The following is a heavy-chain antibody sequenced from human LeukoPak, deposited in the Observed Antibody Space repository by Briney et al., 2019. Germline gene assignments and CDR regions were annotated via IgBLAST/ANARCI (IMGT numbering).Heavy chain of an antibody. V-gene: IGHV4-59*11. D-gene: IGHD6-13*01. J-gene: IGHJ4*02. Sequence: PSETLSLTCTFSGTSISSHYWSWIRQPPGKGMEWIGYIYSGGSTNYNPSLKSRVTMSVDTSKNQFSLTLTSVTAADTALYFCATRPGGSTWYGAFDYWSPGTLVTVS. CDR2: IYSGGST. CDR1: GTSISSHY. CDR3: ATRPGGSTWYGAFDY.